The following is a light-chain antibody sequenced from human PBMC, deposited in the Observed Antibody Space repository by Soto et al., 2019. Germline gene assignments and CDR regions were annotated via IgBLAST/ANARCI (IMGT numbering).Light chain of an antibody. CDR1: QSVNNNY. CDR2: GAS. J-gene: IGKJ2*01. V-gene: IGKV3-20*01. CDR3: QRYGSSQYT. Sequence: EIVLTQSPGTLSLSPGERATLSCRASQSVNNNYLAWYQQKPGQAPRLRIYGASSRATGIPDRCSGSGSGTDFTLTISRLEPEAFAVYYCQRYGSSQYTFGQGTKLEIK.